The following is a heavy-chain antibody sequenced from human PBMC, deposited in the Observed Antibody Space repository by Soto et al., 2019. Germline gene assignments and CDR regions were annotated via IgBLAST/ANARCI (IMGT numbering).Heavy chain of an antibody. CDR2: ISGYNGNR. CDR1: GYTFTTYG. CDR3: AREVEARGGEYDY. Sequence: QVQLVQSGAEVKKPGASVKVSCKASGYTFTTYGISWMRQAPGQGLEWMGWISGYNGNRNYAQSLQGRVSETTDTSTSTAYLELRNLRSDDTAVYYCAREVEARGGEYDYWGQGTLVIVSS. D-gene: IGHD3-16*01. V-gene: IGHV1-18*01. J-gene: IGHJ4*02.